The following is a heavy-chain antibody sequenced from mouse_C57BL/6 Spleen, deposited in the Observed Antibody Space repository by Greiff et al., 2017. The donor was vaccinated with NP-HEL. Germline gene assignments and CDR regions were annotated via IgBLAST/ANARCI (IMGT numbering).Heavy chain of an antibody. CDR2: INPNYGTT. Sequence: VQLQQSGPELVKPGASVKISCKASGYSFTDYNMNWVKQSHGKSLEWIGVINPNYGTTSYNQKFKGKATLTVDQSSSTAYMQLNSLTSEDSAVYYCAREGVYGSSYRDYAMDYWGQGTSVTVSS. V-gene: IGHV1-39*01. J-gene: IGHJ4*01. CDR3: AREGVYGSSYRDYAMDY. D-gene: IGHD1-1*01. CDR1: GYSFTDYN.